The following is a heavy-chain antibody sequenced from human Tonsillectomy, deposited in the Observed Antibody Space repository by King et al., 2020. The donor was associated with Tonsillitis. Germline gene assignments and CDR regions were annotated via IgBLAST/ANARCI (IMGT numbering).Heavy chain of an antibody. V-gene: IGHV6-1*01. Sequence: VQLQESGPGLVTPSQTLSLACVISGDSVSGSSVAWNWIRQSPSRGLEWLGRTYYRSKWYNDYAASMRGRIAINPDTSKNQFSLQLNFVTPEDTAVYYCARDDGTRFPFEYWGQGTLVTVSS. J-gene: IGHJ4*02. D-gene: IGHD3-3*01. CDR3: ARDDGTRFPFEY. CDR2: TYYRSKWYN. CDR1: GDSVSGSSVA.